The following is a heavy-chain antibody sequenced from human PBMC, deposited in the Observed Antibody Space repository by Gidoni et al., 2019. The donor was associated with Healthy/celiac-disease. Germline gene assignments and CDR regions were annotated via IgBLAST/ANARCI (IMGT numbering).Heavy chain of an antibody. CDR2: LNPNSCGT. D-gene: IGHD2-2*02. Sequence: QVQLVQSGAEVKKPGASVKVSCKASGYTFTGYYMHWVRQAPGQGLEWMGWLNPNSCGTNYAQQFQGRVTMTRDTSISTAYMELSRLRSDDTAVYYCARGPRVPAAIRDWFDPWGQGTLVTVSS. V-gene: IGHV1-2*02. CDR1: GYTFTGYY. J-gene: IGHJ5*02. CDR3: ARGPRVPAAIRDWFDP.